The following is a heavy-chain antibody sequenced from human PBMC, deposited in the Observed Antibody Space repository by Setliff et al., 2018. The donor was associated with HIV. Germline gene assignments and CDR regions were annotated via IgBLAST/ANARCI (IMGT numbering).Heavy chain of an antibody. CDR2: IWSDGSNK. D-gene: IGHD5-18*01. Sequence: GGSLRLSCAASGFTFSGYGMHWVRQAPGRGLEWVAFIWSDGSNKYYVDSVKGRFTISRDNAKNSLYLQMNSLRAEDTAVYYCARDYTAMVHFGLDYWGQGTLVTVSS. V-gene: IGHV3-33*01. CDR1: GFTFSGYG. CDR3: ARDYTAMVHFGLDY. J-gene: IGHJ4*02.